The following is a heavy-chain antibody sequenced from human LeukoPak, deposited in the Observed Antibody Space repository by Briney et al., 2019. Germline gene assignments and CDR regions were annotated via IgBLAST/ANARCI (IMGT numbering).Heavy chain of an antibody. CDR2: ITRSSSYI. CDR3: ARGQHGGTFGGVIVHVSGFDY. CDR1: GFTFDDHG. J-gene: IGHJ4*02. Sequence: GGSLRLSYAASGFTFDDHGMTWVRQAPGKGLEWVSSITRSSSYIYCADSVKGRFTISRDNAKNSLYLQMNTLRAEDTAVYYCARGQHGGTFGGVIVHVSGFDYWGQGTLVTVSS. D-gene: IGHD3-16*02. V-gene: IGHV3-21*01.